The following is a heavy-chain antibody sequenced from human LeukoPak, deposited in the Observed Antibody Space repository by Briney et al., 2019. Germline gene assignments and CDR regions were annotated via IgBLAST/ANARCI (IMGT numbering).Heavy chain of an antibody. V-gene: IGHV3-33*06. J-gene: IGHJ3*02. CDR1: GFTFSNYG. D-gene: IGHD3-10*01. Sequence: PGGSLRLSCAASGFTFSNYGMHWVRQAPGKGLEWVALIWYDGSNKYYADSVKGRFTISRDNSKNTLYLQMNSLRAEDTAVYYCAKVTRRGAFDIWGQGTMVTVSS. CDR3: AKVTRRGAFDI. CDR2: IWYDGSNK.